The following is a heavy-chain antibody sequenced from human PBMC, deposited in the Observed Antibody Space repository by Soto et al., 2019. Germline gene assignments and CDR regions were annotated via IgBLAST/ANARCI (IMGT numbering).Heavy chain of an antibody. J-gene: IGHJ5*02. Sequence: SETMSLTCTVPGGSISSYYWSWIRQHPGKGLEWIGYIYYSGSTNYNPSLKSRVTISVDTSKNQFSLKLSSVTAADTAVYYCARSHQLLSGENWFDPWGQGTLVTVSS. CDR3: ARSHQLLSGENWFDP. CDR2: IYYSGST. V-gene: IGHV4-59*08. D-gene: IGHD2-2*01. CDR1: GGSISSYY.